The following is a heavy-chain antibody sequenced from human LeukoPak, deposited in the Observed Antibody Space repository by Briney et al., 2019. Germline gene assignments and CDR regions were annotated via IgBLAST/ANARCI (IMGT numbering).Heavy chain of an antibody. CDR1: GFTFSSYA. V-gene: IGHV3-23*01. Sequence: PGGSLRLSCEASGFTFSSYAMSWVRQAPGKGLEWVSGISGSGGSTYHADSVKGRFTISRDNSKNTLQLQMNGLRAEDTAVYYCAKDGSLERELLYYFDYWGQGTLVTVSS. CDR3: AKDGSLERELLYYFDY. CDR2: ISGSGGST. J-gene: IGHJ4*02. D-gene: IGHD1-26*01.